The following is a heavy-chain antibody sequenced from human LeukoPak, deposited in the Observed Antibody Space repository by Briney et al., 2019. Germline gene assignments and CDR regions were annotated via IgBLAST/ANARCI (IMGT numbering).Heavy chain of an antibody. CDR3: ARATEGYYDFWSGYYSYWFDP. J-gene: IGHJ5*02. V-gene: IGHV1-8*03. Sequence: ASVKVSCTASGYTFTSYDINWVRQATGQGLEWMGWMNPNSGNTGYAQKFQGRVTITRNTSISTAYMELSSLRSEDTAVYYCARATEGYYDFWSGYYSYWFDPWGQGTLVTVSS. CDR1: GYTFTSYD. CDR2: MNPNSGNT. D-gene: IGHD3-3*01.